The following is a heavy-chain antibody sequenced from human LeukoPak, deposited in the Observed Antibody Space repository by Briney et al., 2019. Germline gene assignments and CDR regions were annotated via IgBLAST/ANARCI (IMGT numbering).Heavy chain of an antibody. V-gene: IGHV5-51*01. CDR1: GYSFTTSS. Sequence: GESLKISCKGSGYSFTTSSIAWVRQMPGKGLGWMGIIYPSDSDTRYRPSFQGHVTLFVDKSISTAYLQWSSLRASDTAMYYCARLYGKEFDYWGQGTLVTVSS. CDR3: ARLYGKEFDY. D-gene: IGHD4-17*01. CDR2: IYPSDSDT. J-gene: IGHJ4*02.